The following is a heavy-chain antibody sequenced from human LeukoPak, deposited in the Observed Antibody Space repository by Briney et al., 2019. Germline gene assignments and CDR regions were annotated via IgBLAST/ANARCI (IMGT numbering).Heavy chain of an antibody. CDR3: ARLGGYSSYEAGY. CDR1: GGSISSSTFY. J-gene: IGHJ4*02. CDR2: IFYTGNT. D-gene: IGHD4-11*01. V-gene: IGHV4-39*01. Sequence: SETLSLTCTVSGGSISSSTFYWGWIRQPPGKGLEWIGTIFYTGNTYYNPSLKSRLTISVDTSTNQFSLTLSSVTAADTAVYYCARLGGYSSYEAGYWGQGTLVTVSS.